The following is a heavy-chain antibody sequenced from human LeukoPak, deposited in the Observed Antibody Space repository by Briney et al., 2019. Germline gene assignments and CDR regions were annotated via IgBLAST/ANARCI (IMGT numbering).Heavy chain of an antibody. V-gene: IGHV1-8*01. CDR2: VHPNSGNT. CDR3: ARGPRNDP. J-gene: IGHJ5*02. D-gene: IGHD1-14*01. Sequence: GASVKVSCKASGHTFTSYDINWVRQATVHGLEWMGWVHPNSGNTAYAQKFQGRVTMTRDTSISTAYMELSSLRSDDTAVYFCARGPRNDPWGQGTLVTVSS. CDR1: GHTFTSYD.